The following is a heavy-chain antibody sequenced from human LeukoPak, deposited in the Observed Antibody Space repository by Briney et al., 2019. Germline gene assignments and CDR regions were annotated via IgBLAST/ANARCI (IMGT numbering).Heavy chain of an antibody. CDR1: GFTFSSYA. CDR3: AKAILGVLGRGFDY. D-gene: IGHD3-3*01. V-gene: IGHV3-23*01. J-gene: IGHJ4*02. CDR2: ISGSGGST. Sequence: GSLRLSCAASGFTFSSYAMHWVRQAPGKGLEYVSAISGSGGSTYYADSVKGRFTISRDNSKNTLYLQMNSLRAEDTAVYYCAKAILGVLGRGFDYWGQGTLVTVSS.